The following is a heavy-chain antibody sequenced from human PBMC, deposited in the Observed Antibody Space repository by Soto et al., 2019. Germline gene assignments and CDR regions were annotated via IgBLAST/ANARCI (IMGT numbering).Heavy chain of an antibody. CDR3: TRLPPERRGYCSGGSCYPFDY. J-gene: IGHJ4*02. Sequence: EVQLVDSGGGLVQPGRSLRLSCTASGFTFGDYAMIWVRQAPGKGLEWVGYITSKTYGGTTDYAASVKGRFTISRDDSKSVVYLQTNSLKTEDTAIYYGTRLPPERRGYCSGGSCYPFDYWGQGTLVTVSS. CDR2: ITSKTYGGTT. V-gene: IGHV3-49*04. D-gene: IGHD2-15*01. CDR1: GFTFGDYA.